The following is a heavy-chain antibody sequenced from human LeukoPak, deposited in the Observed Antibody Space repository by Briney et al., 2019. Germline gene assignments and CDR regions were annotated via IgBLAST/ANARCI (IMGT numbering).Heavy chain of an antibody. D-gene: IGHD4-17*01. CDR2: ISYDGSNK. Sequence: GGSLRLSCAASGFTFSSYGMHWVRQAPGKGLEWVAVISYDGSNKYYADSVKGRFTISRDNSKNTRYLQMNSLRAEDTAVYYCAKERGGRDYGDYAFDYWGQGTLVTVSS. V-gene: IGHV3-30*18. J-gene: IGHJ4*02. CDR3: AKERGGRDYGDYAFDY. CDR1: GFTFSSYG.